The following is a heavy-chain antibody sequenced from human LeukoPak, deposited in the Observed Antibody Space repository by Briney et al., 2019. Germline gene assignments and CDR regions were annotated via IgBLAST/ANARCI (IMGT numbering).Heavy chain of an antibody. CDR1: GFTFSSYA. CDR3: AKDRAAAGPYYYYGMDV. J-gene: IGHJ6*02. V-gene: IGHV3-30*04. Sequence: GRSLRLSCAASGFTFSSYAMHWVRQAPGKGLEWVAVISYDGSNKYYADSVKGRFTISRDNSKNTLYLQMNSLRAEDTAVYYCAKDRAAAGPYYYYGMDVWGQGTTVTVSS. D-gene: IGHD6-13*01. CDR2: ISYDGSNK.